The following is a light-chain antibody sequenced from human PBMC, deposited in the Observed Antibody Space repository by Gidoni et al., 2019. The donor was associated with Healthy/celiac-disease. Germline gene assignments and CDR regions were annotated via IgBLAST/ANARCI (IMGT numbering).Light chain of an antibody. CDR2: AAS. J-gene: IGKJ4*01. CDR1: QSISSY. V-gene: IGKV1-39*01. Sequence: GDRVTITCRASQSISSYLNWYQQKPGKAPKLLIYAASSLQSGVPSRFSGSGSGTDFTLTISSLQPEDFATYYCQQSYSTPRLTFGGGTKVEIK. CDR3: QQSYSTPRLT.